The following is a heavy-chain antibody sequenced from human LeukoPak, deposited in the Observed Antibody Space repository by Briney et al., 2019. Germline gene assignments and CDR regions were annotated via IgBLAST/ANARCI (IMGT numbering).Heavy chain of an antibody. D-gene: IGHD1-14*01. Sequence: GGSLRLSCAASGFSFPTHSFHWVRQSPGKGLEWVAYIGSSSSTIYQAKSMKGRISISRDNAKNSLFLQMSSLRVEDKAVYYCARERETFGIIDSWGQGTLVAVSS. CDR1: GFSFPTHS. V-gene: IGHV3-48*04. CDR3: ARERETFGIIDS. CDR2: IGSSSSTI. J-gene: IGHJ4*02.